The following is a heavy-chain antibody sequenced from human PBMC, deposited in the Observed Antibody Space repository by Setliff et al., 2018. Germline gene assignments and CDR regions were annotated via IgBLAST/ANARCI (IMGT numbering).Heavy chain of an antibody. CDR3: ARWRVRDSGYYPRLSYMDV. J-gene: IGHJ6*03. CDR2: IHTSGST. CDR1: RGSISSSY. Sequence: SETLSLTCTVSRGSISSSYWSWIRLPPGKGLEWIGNIHTSGSTNSNPSLKSRVTISVDTSKNQFSLKLSSVTAADTAVYYCARWRVRDSGYYPRLSYMDVWGKGTTVTVSS. D-gene: IGHD3-22*01. V-gene: IGHV4-4*08.